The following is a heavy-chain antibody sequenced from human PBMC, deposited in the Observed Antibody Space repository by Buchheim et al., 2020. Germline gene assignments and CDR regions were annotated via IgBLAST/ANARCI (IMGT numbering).Heavy chain of an antibody. CDR1: GGTFSSYA. Sequence: QVQLVQSGAEVKKPGSSVKVSCKASGGTFSSYAISWVRQAPGQGLEWMGRIIPILGIANYAQQFQGRVTITAAKSTSTAYMELSSLRSEDTAVYYCAREGGIAAAGYYYYGMDVWGQGTT. J-gene: IGHJ6*02. CDR3: AREGGIAAAGYYYYGMDV. CDR2: IIPILGIA. D-gene: IGHD6-13*01. V-gene: IGHV1-69*04.